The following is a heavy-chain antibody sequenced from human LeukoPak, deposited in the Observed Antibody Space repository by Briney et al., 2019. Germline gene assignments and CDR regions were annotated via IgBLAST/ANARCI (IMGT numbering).Heavy chain of an antibody. CDR2: IYYGGST. J-gene: IGHJ5*01. Sequence: SETLSLTCTVSGGSISSYYWSWLRQPPGKGLEWIGYIYYGGSTNYNPSLKSRVTISVDASKNQFSLNLSSVTAADTAVFYCARHLRGYSYGPFDSWGQGTLVTVFS. CDR3: ARHLRGYSYGPFDS. D-gene: IGHD5-18*01. CDR1: GGSISSYY. V-gene: IGHV4-59*08.